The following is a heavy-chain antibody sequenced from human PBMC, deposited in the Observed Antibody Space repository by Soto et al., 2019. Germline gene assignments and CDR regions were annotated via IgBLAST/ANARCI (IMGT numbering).Heavy chain of an antibody. Sequence: QVQLVQSGAEVKKPGASVKVSCKASGYTFTSYDINWVRQATGQGLEWMGWMNPNSGNTGYAQKFQGRVTMTRNTSISTAYMELSSLRSEDTAVYYCASLPSSCWDDAFDIWGEGTMVTASS. D-gene: IGHD6-13*01. V-gene: IGHV1-8*01. CDR3: ASLPSSCWDDAFDI. CDR2: MNPNSGNT. J-gene: IGHJ3*02. CDR1: GYTFTSYD.